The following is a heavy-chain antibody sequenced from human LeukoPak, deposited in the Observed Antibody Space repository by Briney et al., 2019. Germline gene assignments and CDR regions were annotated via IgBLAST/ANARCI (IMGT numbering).Heavy chain of an antibody. D-gene: IGHD3-22*01. CDR1: GGSFSGYY. J-gene: IGHJ4*02. CDR2: INHSGST. Sequence: SETLSLTCAVYGGSFSGYYWSWIRRPPGKGLEWIGEINHSGSTNYNPSLKSRVTISVDTSKNQFSLKLSSVTAADTAVYYCARGRGDSSGYYTANFDYWGQGTLVTVSS. CDR3: ARGRGDSSGYYTANFDY. V-gene: IGHV4-34*01.